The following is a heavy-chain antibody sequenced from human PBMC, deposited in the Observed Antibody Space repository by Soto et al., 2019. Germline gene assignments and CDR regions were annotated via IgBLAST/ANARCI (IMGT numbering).Heavy chain of an antibody. D-gene: IGHD2-2*01. CDR3: ARQPVVETTEFDP. Sequence: PSETLSLTCTVSGGSINNYYWNWIRQPPGKGLEWIGYFYYNGNANYNPSLKSRVTISADTSKNQFSLKLNSVTAADTAVYYCARQPVVETTEFDPWGQGTLVTVSS. J-gene: IGHJ5*02. CDR2: FYYNGNA. V-gene: IGHV4-59*08. CDR1: GGSINNYY.